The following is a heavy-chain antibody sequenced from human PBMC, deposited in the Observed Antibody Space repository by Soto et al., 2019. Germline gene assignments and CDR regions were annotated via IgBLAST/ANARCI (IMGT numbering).Heavy chain of an antibody. D-gene: IGHD3-10*01. Sequence: GGSLRLSCAASGFTFSSYSMNWVRQAPGKGLEWVSYISSSSSTIYYEDSVKGRFTISRDNAKNSLYLQMNSLRAEDTAVYYCARVSSYGSGSYYYYYYYMDVWGKGTTVTVSS. CDR1: GFTFSSYS. CDR2: ISSSSSTI. CDR3: ARVSSYGSGSYYYYYYYMDV. J-gene: IGHJ6*03. V-gene: IGHV3-48*01.